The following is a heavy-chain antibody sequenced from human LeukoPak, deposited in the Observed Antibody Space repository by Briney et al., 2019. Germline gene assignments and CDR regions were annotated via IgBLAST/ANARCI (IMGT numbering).Heavy chain of an antibody. CDR3: ATYSGPDKWDASDM. V-gene: IGHV3-7*01. Sequence: GGSLRLSCAASGFTFSAYAMTWVRQAPGNGLEWVATIRVDGSVEYPEDSRKGRFTISRDNAWNSLYLQMDSLRVEDTAVYYCATYSGPDKWDASDMWGQGTLVTVSP. CDR2: IRVDGSVE. J-gene: IGHJ3*02. D-gene: IGHD1-26*01. CDR1: GFTFSAYA.